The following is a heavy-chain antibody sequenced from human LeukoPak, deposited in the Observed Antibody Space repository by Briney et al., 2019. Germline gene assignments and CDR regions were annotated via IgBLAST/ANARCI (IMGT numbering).Heavy chain of an antibody. J-gene: IGHJ4*02. V-gene: IGHV4-59*08. Sequence: SETLSLTCTISGGSISTFYWSWIRQPPGKGLEWIGYIYYTGSTNYNPSLKSRVTISVDTSKNQFSLKLTSVTAADTAAYYCARHVVAVQGGSHFDYWGQGTLVTVSS. D-gene: IGHD3-16*01. CDR2: IYYTGST. CDR1: GGSISTFY. CDR3: ARHVVAVQGGSHFDY.